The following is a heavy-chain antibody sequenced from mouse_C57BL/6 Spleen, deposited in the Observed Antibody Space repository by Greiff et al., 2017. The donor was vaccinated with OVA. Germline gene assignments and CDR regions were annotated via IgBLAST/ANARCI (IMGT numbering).Heavy chain of an antibody. CDR1: GYSITSGYY. J-gene: IGHJ4*01. Sequence: EVQLQESGPGLVKPSQSLSLTCSVTGYSITSGYYWNWIRQFPGNKLEWMGYISYDGSNNYNPSLKNRISITRDTSKNQFFLKLNSVTTEDTATYYCARDGLYDSYAMDYWGQGTSVTVSS. D-gene: IGHD2-3*01. V-gene: IGHV3-6*01. CDR2: ISYDGSN. CDR3: ARDGLYDSYAMDY.